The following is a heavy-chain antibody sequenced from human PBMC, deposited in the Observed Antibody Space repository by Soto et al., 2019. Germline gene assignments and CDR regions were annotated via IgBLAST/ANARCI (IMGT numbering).Heavy chain of an antibody. V-gene: IGHV4-59*01. D-gene: IGHD6-13*01. J-gene: IGHJ4*02. CDR3: ARVGSSSWYVDFDY. CDR1: GGSISSYY. Sequence: SETLSLTCTVSGGSISSYYWSWIRQPPGKGLEWIGYIYYSGSTNYNPSLKSRVTISVDTSKNQFSLKLSSVTAADTAVYYCARVGSSSWYVDFDYWGQGTLVTVSS. CDR2: IYYSGST.